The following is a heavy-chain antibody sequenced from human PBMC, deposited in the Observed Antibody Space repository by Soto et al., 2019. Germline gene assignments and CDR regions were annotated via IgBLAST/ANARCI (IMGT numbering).Heavy chain of an antibody. J-gene: IGHJ4*02. Sequence: ASVKVSCKASGGTFSSYAISWVRQAPGQGLEWMGGIIPIFGTANYAQKFQGRVTITADESTSTAYMELSSLRSEDTAVYYCASSGYDYFKKYYFDYRGQGTLVTVS. D-gene: IGHD5-12*01. CDR3: ASSGYDYFKKYYFDY. CDR1: GGTFSSYA. V-gene: IGHV1-69*13. CDR2: IIPIFGTA.